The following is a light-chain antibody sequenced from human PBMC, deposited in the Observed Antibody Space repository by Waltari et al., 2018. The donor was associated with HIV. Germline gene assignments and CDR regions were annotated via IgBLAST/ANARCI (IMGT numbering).Light chain of an antibody. J-gene: IGLJ2*01. CDR2: GDD. CDR1: GSNIGTNT. V-gene: IGLV1-44*01. CDR3: AAWDDSLNGQVV. Sequence: HSVLTQPASVSATPGQRVTISCSGSGSNIGTNTVSWYQIFPGTAPKLFIFGDDQRPSGVPDRFSGSKSGTSASLTISRLQSEDEATYFCAAWDDSLNGQVVFGGGTLLTVL.